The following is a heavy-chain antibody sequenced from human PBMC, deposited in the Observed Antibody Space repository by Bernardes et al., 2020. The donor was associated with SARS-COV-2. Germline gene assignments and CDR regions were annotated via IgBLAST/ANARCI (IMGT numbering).Heavy chain of an antibody. D-gene: IGHD5-18*01. V-gene: IGHV4-34*01. Sequence: DTLSLTCAVYGGSFSGYYWSWIRQPPGKGLEWIGEINHSGSTNYNPSLKSRVTISVDTSKNQFSLKLSSVTAADTAVYYCARVDTAMVPKNNWFDPWGQGTLVTVSS. CDR2: INHSGST. J-gene: IGHJ5*02. CDR1: GGSFSGYY. CDR3: ARVDTAMVPKNNWFDP.